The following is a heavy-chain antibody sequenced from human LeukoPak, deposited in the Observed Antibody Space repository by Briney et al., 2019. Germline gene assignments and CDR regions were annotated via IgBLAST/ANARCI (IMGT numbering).Heavy chain of an antibody. J-gene: IGHJ6*02. CDR3: AKDISDYGYYYYGMDV. D-gene: IGHD4-17*01. Sequence: GGSLRLSCAASGFTFSSYAMHWVRQAPGKGLEWVAVISYDGSNKYYADSVKGRFTISRDNSKNTLYLQMNSLRAEDTAVYYCAKDISDYGYYYYGMDVWGQGTTVTVSS. CDR2: ISYDGSNK. V-gene: IGHV3-30-3*01. CDR1: GFTFSSYA.